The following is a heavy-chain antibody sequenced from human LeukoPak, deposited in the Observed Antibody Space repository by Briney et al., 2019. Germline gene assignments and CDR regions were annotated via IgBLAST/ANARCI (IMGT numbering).Heavy chain of an antibody. CDR3: ARAARGVVRGVIQDY. CDR2: ISAYNGNT. V-gene: IGHV1-18*01. Sequence: ASVKVSCKASGYTFTSYGISWVRQAPGQGLEWMGWISAYNGNTNYAQKLQGRVTMTTDTSTSTGYMELRSLRSDDTAVYYCARAARGVVRGVIQDYWGQGTLVTVSS. D-gene: IGHD3-10*01. CDR1: GYTFTSYG. J-gene: IGHJ4*02.